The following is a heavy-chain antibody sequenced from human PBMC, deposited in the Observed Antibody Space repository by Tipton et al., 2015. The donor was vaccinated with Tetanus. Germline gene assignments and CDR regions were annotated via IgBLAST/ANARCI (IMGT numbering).Heavy chain of an antibody. J-gene: IGHJ4*02. CDR2: ISGSGIST. D-gene: IGHD4-11*01. CDR1: GFTFNSYA. CDR3: AKGMTKVSISYFDY. Sequence: PRLSCAASGFTFNSYAMNWVRQTPGKGLEWVSGISGSGISTYDTDSVKGRFIISRDNSKNTVYLEMNSLRAEDTAVYYCAKGMTKVSISYFDYWGQGTLVTVSS. V-gene: IGHV3-23*01.